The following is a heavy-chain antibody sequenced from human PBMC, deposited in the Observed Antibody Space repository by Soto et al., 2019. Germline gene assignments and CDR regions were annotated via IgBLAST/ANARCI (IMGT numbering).Heavy chain of an antibody. Sequence: SETVSLTCTFSCGAIISGGYYWSCIRQHPGKGLEWIGYIYYSGSTYYNPSLKSRVTISVDTSKNQFSLKLSSVTAADTAVYYCARRLPPDYWGQGTLVTVSS. V-gene: IGHV4-31*03. CDR3: ARRLPPDY. J-gene: IGHJ4*02. CDR2: IYYSGST. CDR1: CGAIISGGYY. D-gene: IGHD4-17*01.